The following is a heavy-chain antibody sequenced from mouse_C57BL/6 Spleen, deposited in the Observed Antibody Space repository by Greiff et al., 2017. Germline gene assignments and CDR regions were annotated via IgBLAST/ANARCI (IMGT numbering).Heavy chain of an antibody. Sequence: QLQPSGPELVKPGASVKISCKASGYAFSSSWMNWVKQRPGKGLEWIGRIYPGDGDTNYNGKFKGKATLTADKSSSTAYMQLSSLTSEDPAVYFCARRYAMDYWGQGTSVTVYS. CDR3: ARRYAMDY. CDR1: GYAFSSSW. V-gene: IGHV1-82*01. CDR2: IYPGDGDT. J-gene: IGHJ4*01.